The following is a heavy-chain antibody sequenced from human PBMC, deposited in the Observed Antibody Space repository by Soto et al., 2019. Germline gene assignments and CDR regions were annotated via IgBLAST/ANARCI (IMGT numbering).Heavy chain of an antibody. CDR2: IYNSGST. Sequence: SETLSLTCSVSGGSIRSFSWSWIRQPPGRGLEWIGYIYNSGSTNYNPSLKSRVTISVDTSKNQVSLKVSSVTAADTAMYICVGGYPRVGFDYWGQGTLVTVSS. CDR1: GGSIRSFS. J-gene: IGHJ4*02. D-gene: IGHD2-15*01. CDR3: VGGYPRVGFDY. V-gene: IGHV4-4*08.